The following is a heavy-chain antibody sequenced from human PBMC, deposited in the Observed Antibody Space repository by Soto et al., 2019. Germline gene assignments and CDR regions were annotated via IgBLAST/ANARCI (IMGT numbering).Heavy chain of an antibody. CDR3: ARGTRDSSSWYY. CDR2: MNPNSGNT. Sequence: ASVNVSCKASGYTFTSYDINWVRQATGQGLEWMGWMNPNSGNTGYAQKFQGRVTMTRNTSISTAYMELSSLRSEDTAVYYCARGTRDSSSWYYWGQGTLVTVSS. J-gene: IGHJ4*02. V-gene: IGHV1-8*01. D-gene: IGHD6-13*01. CDR1: GYTFTSYD.